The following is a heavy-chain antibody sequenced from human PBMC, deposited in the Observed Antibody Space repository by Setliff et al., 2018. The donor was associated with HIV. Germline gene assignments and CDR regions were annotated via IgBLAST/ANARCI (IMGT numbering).Heavy chain of an antibody. CDR1: GYNFVNYE. Sequence: ASVKVSCKASGYNFVNYEINWVRQATGQGLEWMGWMNPDSGNTDYAQKFQGRVTMTRDTSTSTVYMELSSLRSEDTAVYYCARDKGLIYYYDSSGHAFDIWGQGTMVTVSS. J-gene: IGHJ3*02. CDR2: MNPDSGNT. V-gene: IGHV1-8*02. CDR3: ARDKGLIYYYDSSGHAFDI. D-gene: IGHD3-22*01.